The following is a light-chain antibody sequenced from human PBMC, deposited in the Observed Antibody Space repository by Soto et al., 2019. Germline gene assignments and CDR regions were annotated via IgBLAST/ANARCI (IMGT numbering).Light chain of an antibody. CDR2: VAS. Sequence: DIPLTQSPSFLSASVGDRVTITCRASQGISSYLAWYQQKPGKAPKVLIYVASTLQSGVPSRFSGSGSGTEFTLTISSLQPEDFATYYCQHLNTYPTFGQGTRLEIK. CDR1: QGISSY. V-gene: IGKV1-9*01. J-gene: IGKJ5*01. CDR3: QHLNTYPT.